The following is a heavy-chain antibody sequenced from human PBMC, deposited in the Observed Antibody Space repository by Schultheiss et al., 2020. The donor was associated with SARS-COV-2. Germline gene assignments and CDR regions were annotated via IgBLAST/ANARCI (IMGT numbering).Heavy chain of an antibody. J-gene: IGHJ6*02. CDR3: ARDLGGLWSSYYYYGMDV. CDR2: ISWNSGSI. CDR1: GFTFDDYA. V-gene: IGHV3-9*01. Sequence: GGSLRLSCAASGFTFDDYAMHWVRQAPGKGLEWVSGISWNSGSIGYADSVKGRFTISRDNAKNSLYLQINSLRAEDTAVYYCARDLGGLWSSYYYYGMDVWGQGTTVTVSS. D-gene: IGHD5-18*01.